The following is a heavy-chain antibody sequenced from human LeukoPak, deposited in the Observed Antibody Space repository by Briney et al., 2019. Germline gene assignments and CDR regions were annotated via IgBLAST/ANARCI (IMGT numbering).Heavy chain of an antibody. J-gene: IGHJ4*02. D-gene: IGHD6-6*01. CDR2: IKEDGSER. Sequence: GGSLRLSCAASGXTFSSYWMSWGRQAPGKGLEWVANIKEDGSERHYADSVKGRFTISRDNAENSLYLQMNSLRAEDTAVYYCARYGSLGFWGQGTLVTVSS. V-gene: IGHV3-7*05. CDR3: ARYGSLGF. CDR1: GXTFSSYW.